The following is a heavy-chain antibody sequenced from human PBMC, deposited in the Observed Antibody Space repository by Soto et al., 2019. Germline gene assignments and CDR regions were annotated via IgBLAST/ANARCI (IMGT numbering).Heavy chain of an antibody. CDR1: GYAFTSYA. D-gene: IGHD5-18*01. V-gene: IGHV1-69*13. CDR2: IIPIFGTA. J-gene: IGHJ4*02. Sequence: ASVKVSCKASGYAFTSYAMHWVRQAPGQGLEWMGGIIPIFGTANYAQKFQGRVTITADESTSTVYMELSSLRSEDTAVYYCASQIKSGGYSYGYLYYWGQGTLVTVSS. CDR3: ASQIKSGGYSYGYLYY.